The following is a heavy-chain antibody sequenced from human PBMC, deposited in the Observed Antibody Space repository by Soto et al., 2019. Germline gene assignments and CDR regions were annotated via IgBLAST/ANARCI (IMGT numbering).Heavy chain of an antibody. CDR2: INAGNGNT. CDR3: ASLLRYYAFDI. D-gene: IGHD3-9*01. Sequence: ASVKVSCKASGYSYTSYAMHWVRQAPGQRLEWMGWINAGNGNTKYSQKFQGRVTITRDTSASTAYMELSSLRSEDTAVYYCASLLRYYAFDIWGQGTMVTVSS. J-gene: IGHJ3*02. V-gene: IGHV1-3*01. CDR1: GYSYTSYA.